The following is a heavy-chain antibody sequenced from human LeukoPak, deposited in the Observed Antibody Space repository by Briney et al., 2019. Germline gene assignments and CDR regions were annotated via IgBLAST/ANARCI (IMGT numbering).Heavy chain of an antibody. Sequence: GESLKIPCQASGYTFTGYYMHWVRQAPGQGLEWMGWINPNSGGTNYAQKFQGRVTMTRDTSISTAYMELSRLRSDDTAVYYCAREACSGGSCANWFDPWGQGTLVTVSS. D-gene: IGHD2-15*01. V-gene: IGHV1-2*02. CDR3: AREACSGGSCANWFDP. CDR2: INPNSGGT. CDR1: GYTFTGYY. J-gene: IGHJ5*02.